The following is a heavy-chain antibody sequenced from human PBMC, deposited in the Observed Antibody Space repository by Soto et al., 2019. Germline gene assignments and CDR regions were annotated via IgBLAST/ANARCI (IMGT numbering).Heavy chain of an antibody. V-gene: IGHV3-21*01. Sequence: GGSLRLSCVASGFTFSSYYMIWVRQSPGKGLEWVSSISGSSSFISYADSVKGRFTISRDNAKNSLYLQMNSLRAEDTAVYYCARGYYDYVWGSYRYDWFDPWGQGTLGTVSS. CDR2: ISGSSSFI. J-gene: IGHJ5*02. D-gene: IGHD3-16*02. CDR3: ARGYYDYVWGSYRYDWFDP. CDR1: GFTFSSYY.